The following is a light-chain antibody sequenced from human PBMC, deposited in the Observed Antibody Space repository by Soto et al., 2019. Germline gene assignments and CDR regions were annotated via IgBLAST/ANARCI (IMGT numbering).Light chain of an antibody. J-gene: IGKJ2*01. Sequence: DIVMTQSPLSLPVTPGEPASISCRSSQSLLHSNGYNYLDWYLQKPGQSPQLLIYLGSNRASGVXDXXSGSGSGTDFTLKISRVEAEDVGVYYCMQDLQTPYTFGQGTKLEIK. CDR2: LGS. CDR1: QSLLHSNGYNY. CDR3: MQDLQTPYT. V-gene: IGKV2-28*01.